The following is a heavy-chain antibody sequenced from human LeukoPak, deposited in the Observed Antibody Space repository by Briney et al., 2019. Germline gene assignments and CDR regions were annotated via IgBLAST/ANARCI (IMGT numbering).Heavy chain of an antibody. Sequence: PSETLSLTCTVSGGSISGDYWSWIRQPPGEGLEWIGYIHYTGGANYNPSLKSRVTMSVDSSKNQFSLKLSSVTAADTAVYYCARVMYDSGDYVFDYWGQGTLVTVSS. V-gene: IGHV4-59*01. CDR3: ARVMYDSGDYVFDY. J-gene: IGHJ4*02. CDR1: GGSISGDY. D-gene: IGHD4-17*01. CDR2: IHYTGGA.